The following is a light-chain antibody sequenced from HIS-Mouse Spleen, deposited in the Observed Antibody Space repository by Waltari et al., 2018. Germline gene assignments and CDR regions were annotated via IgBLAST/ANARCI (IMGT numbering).Light chain of an antibody. CDR1: SSDVGSYNL. CDR2: EGS. CDR3: CSYAGSSNVV. V-gene: IGLV2-23*01. J-gene: IGLJ2*01. Sequence: QSALTQPASVSGSPGQSITISCTGTSSDVGSYNLVSWYQQHPGKAPKLMIYEGSKRPSGVSNRVSGSKSGNTASLTISGLQAEDEADYYCCSYAGSSNVVFGGGTKLTVL.